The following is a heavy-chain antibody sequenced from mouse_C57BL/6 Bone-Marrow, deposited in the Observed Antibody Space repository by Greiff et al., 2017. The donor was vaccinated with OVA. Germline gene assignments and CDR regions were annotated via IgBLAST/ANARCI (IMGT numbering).Heavy chain of an antibody. D-gene: IGHD3-1*01. CDR1: GYTFTDYA. CDR2: ISTYYGDA. CDR3: ARWGLRDY. V-gene: IGHV1-67*01. Sequence: QVQLQQSGPEPVRPGVSVKLSCKASGYTFTDYAMHWVKQSHAQSLEWIGVISTYYGDASYNQKFKDKATLTVDKSSSTAYMELARLTSEDSADYCGARWGLRDYWGQGTTLTVSS. J-gene: IGHJ2*01.